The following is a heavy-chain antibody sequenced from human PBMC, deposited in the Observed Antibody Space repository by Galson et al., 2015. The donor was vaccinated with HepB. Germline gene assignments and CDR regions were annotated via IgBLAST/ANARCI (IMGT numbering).Heavy chain of an antibody. J-gene: IGHJ6*02. V-gene: IGHV3-7*01. Sequence: SLRLSCAASGFTFSSYWMSWVRQAPGKGLEWVANIKQDGSEKYYVDSVKGRFTISRDNAKNSLYLQMNSLRAEDTAVYYCAREGSYYGSGTKNQGYYYYYGMDVWGQGTTVTVSS. D-gene: IGHD3-10*01. CDR3: AREGSYYGSGTKNQGYYYYYGMDV. CDR1: GFTFSSYW. CDR2: IKQDGSEK.